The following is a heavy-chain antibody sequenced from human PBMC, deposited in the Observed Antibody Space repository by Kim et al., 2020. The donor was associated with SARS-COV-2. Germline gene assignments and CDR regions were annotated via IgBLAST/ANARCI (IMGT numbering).Heavy chain of an antibody. V-gene: IGHV1-18*01. CDR2: ISAYNGNT. Sequence: ASVKVSCKASGYTFTSYGISWVRQAPGQGLEWMGWISAYNGNTNYAQKLQGRVTMTTDTSTSTAYMGLRSLRSDDTAVYYCARVEGTIFGSPFGMDVWGQGTTVTVSS. D-gene: IGHD3-3*01. CDR1: GYTFTSYG. CDR3: ARVEGTIFGSPFGMDV. J-gene: IGHJ6*02.